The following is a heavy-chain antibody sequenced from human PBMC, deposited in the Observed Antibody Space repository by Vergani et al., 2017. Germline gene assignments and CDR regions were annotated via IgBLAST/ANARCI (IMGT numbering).Heavy chain of an antibody. CDR1: GGSIISGTSY. CDR3: TTPTKCELRYYFDY. Sequence: LQLRESGPGLVKTSGTLSLTCTVSGGSIISGTSYGDWIRQAPGKGLEWVARIRPKTDGETTDYAAPVKGRFTISRDDSKNTLYLQMNSLKTEDTAVYYCTTPTKCELRYYFDYWGQGTLVTVSS. D-gene: IGHD3-16*01. J-gene: IGHJ4*02. CDR2: IRPKTDGETT. V-gene: IGHV3-15*07.